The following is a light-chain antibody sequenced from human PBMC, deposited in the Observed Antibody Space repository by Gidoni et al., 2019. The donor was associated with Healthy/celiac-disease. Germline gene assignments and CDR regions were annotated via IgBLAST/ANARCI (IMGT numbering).Light chain of an antibody. J-gene: IGLJ2*01. CDR3: SSYTSSSTLV. CDR1: SSDVGGYNY. Sequence: HSARTQPASGSGSPGQSITISCTVTSSDVGGYNYVSWYQQHPGKAPKLMIYDVSNRPSGVSNRFSGSKSGNTASLTISGLQAEDEADYYCSSYTSSSTLVFGGGTKLTVL. CDR2: DVS. V-gene: IGLV2-14*01.